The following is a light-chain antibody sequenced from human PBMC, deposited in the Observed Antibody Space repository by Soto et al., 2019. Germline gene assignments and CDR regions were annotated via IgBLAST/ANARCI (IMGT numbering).Light chain of an antibody. CDR3: QQRNSWPPIT. CDR1: QSVRIY. CDR2: DGS. Sequence: EVVLTQSPATLSLSPGDRATLSCRASQSVRIYLAWYQQKPGQTPRLLIYDGSYRATGVPARFSGSGSGTDFTLTINSLEPEDFAVYYCQQRNSWPPITFGQGTRLDIK. V-gene: IGKV3-11*01. J-gene: IGKJ5*01.